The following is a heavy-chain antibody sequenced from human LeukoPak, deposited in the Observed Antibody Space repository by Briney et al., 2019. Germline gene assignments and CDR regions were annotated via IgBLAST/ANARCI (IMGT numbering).Heavy chain of an antibody. D-gene: IGHD3-22*01. V-gene: IGHV4-59*01. CDR1: GGSISSYY. J-gene: IGHJ3*02. CDR3: ARPQHMSSGSFDI. Sequence: SETLSLTCTVSGGSISSYYWSWIRQPPGKGLEWIGYIYYSGSTNYNPSLKSRVTISVDTSKNQFSLKLSSVTAADTAVYYCARPQHMSSGSFDIWGQGTMVTVSS. CDR2: IYYSGST.